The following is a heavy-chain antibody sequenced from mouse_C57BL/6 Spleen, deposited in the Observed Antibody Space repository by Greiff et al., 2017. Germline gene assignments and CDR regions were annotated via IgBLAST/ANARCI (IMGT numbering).Heavy chain of an antibody. CDR2: IDPNSGGT. CDR3: ARDYGSSYDWYFDV. J-gene: IGHJ1*03. V-gene: IGHV1-72*01. D-gene: IGHD1-1*01. Sequence: QVQLKQPGAELVKPGASVKLSCKASGYTFTSYWMHWVKQRPGRGLEWIGRIDPNSGGTKYNEKFKSKATLTVDKPSSTAYMQLSRLTSEDSAVYYCARDYGSSYDWYFDVWGTGTTVTVSS. CDR1: GYTFTSYW.